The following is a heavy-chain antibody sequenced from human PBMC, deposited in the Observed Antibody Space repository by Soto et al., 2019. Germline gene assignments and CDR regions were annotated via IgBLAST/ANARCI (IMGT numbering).Heavy chain of an antibody. J-gene: IGHJ6*02. CDR2: IYYSGST. CDR1: GGSISSGDYY. V-gene: IGHV4-30-4*01. Sequence: SETLSLTCTVSGGSISSGDYYWSWIRQPPGKGLEWIGYIYYSGSTYYNPSLKSRVTISVDTSKNQFSLKLSSVTAADTAVYYCARERPAARPDYYYGMDVWGQGTTVTVSS. D-gene: IGHD6-6*01. CDR3: ARERPAARPDYYYGMDV.